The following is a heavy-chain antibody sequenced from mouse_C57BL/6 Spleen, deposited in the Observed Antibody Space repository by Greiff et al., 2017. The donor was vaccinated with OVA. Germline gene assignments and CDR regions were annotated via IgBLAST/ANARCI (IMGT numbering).Heavy chain of an antibody. V-gene: IGHV5-17*01. CDR1: GFTFSDYG. CDR2: ISSGSSTI. J-gene: IGHJ3*01. D-gene: IGHD1-1*01. Sequence: EVMLVESGGGLVKPGGSLKLSCAASGFTFSDYGMHWVRQAPEKGLEWVAYISSGSSTIYYADTVKGRFPISRDNAKNTLFLQMTSLRSEDTARYYCARRYYYGSSYEGFAYWGQGTLVTVSA. CDR3: ARRYYYGSSYEGFAY.